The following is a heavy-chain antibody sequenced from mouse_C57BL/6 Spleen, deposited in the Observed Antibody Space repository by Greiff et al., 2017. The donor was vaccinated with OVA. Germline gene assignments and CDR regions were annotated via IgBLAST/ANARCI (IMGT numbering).Heavy chain of an antibody. CDR1: GYAFTNYL. J-gene: IGHJ3*01. CDR2: INPGSGGT. Sequence: QVQLQQSGAELVRPGTSVKVSCKASGYAFTNYLIEWVKQRPGQGLEWIGVINPGSGGTNYNEKFKGKATLTADKSSSTAYMQLSSLTSEDSAVYFWARKGTYYSNYGGFAYWGQGTLVTVSA. V-gene: IGHV1-54*01. CDR3: ARKGTYYSNYGGFAY. D-gene: IGHD2-5*01.